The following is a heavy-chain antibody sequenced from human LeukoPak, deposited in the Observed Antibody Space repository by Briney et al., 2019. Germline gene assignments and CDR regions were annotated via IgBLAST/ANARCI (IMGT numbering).Heavy chain of an antibody. CDR3: ARDRGGYGSDY. J-gene: IGHJ4*02. D-gene: IGHD3-10*01. Sequence: ASVKVSCKASGYTFTSYGISSVRQAPGQGLEWMGWISAYNGTTNYAQKLQGRVTMATDTSTSTAYMELRSLRSDDTAVYYCARDRGGYGSDYWGQGTLVTVSS. CDR2: ISAYNGTT. CDR1: GYTFTSYG. V-gene: IGHV1-18*01.